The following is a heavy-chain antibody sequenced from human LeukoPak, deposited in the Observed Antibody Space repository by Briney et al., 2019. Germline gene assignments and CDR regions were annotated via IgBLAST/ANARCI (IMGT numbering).Heavy chain of an antibody. CDR2: INPNTGDT. CDR1: GYSFTAYY. J-gene: IGHJ3*02. D-gene: IGHD3-10*01. CDR3: ERDRGGDACDI. Sequence: ASVKVSCKTSGYSFTAYYIHWVRQAPGQGLEWMAWINPNTGDTDSEQKFQGRVSRTYDTSISTAYTELNRLGSDDTAVYYCERDRGGDACDIWGQGTMDRVSS. V-gene: IGHV1-2*02.